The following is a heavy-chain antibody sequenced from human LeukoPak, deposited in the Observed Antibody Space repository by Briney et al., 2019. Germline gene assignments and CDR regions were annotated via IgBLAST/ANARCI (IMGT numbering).Heavy chain of an antibody. D-gene: IGHD3-10*01. CDR2: ISSSGSTI. CDR3: AKAGSAYGSGSPFDY. CDR1: GFTFSDYY. V-gene: IGHV3-11*01. Sequence: GGSLRLSCAASGFTFSDYYMSWIRQAPGKGLEWVSYISSSGSTIYYADSVKGRFTISRDNAKNSLYLQMNSLRAEDTALYYCAKAGSAYGSGSPFDYWGQGTLVTVSS. J-gene: IGHJ4*02.